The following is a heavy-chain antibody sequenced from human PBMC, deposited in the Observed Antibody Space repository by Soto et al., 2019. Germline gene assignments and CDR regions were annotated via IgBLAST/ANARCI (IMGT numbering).Heavy chain of an antibody. Sequence: QVQLVQSGAEVKKPGSSVKVSCKASGGTFGSNAVTWVRQAPGQGLEWMGGIIPISGSAVYTQKFQGRFTITADESTNTVYMELTSLRSDDTAVYYCARGGVEGDSWGQGTLVTVSS. CDR2: IIPISGSA. CDR1: GGTFGSNA. CDR3: ARGGVEGDS. V-gene: IGHV1-69*12. D-gene: IGHD2-2*01. J-gene: IGHJ4*02.